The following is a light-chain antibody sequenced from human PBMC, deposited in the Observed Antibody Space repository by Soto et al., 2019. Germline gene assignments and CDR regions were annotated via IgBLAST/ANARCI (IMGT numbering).Light chain of an antibody. Sequence: QAVVTQPPSVSGAPGQRVTISCTGSSSNIGAGYDVHWYQQLPGTAPKLLIYGNSNRPSGVPDRFSGSKSGTSASLAITGLQAEDEADYYRQSYDSSLSGRVVFGGGTKVTVL. CDR3: QSYDSSLSGRVV. V-gene: IGLV1-40*01. J-gene: IGLJ2*01. CDR1: SSNIGAGYD. CDR2: GNS.